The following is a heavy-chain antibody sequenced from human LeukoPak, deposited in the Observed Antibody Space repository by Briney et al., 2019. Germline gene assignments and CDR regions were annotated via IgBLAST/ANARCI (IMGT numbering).Heavy chain of an antibody. V-gene: IGHV4-34*01. J-gene: IGHJ3*02. CDR2: INHSGST. Sequence: KPSETLSLTCAVYGGSFSGYYWSWIRQPPGKGLEWIGEINHSGSTNYNPSLKSRVTMSVDTSKNQFSLKLSSVTAADTAVYYCARGGNWNYAFDIWGQGTMVTVSS. CDR1: GGSFSGYY. CDR3: ARGGNWNYAFDI. D-gene: IGHD1-7*01.